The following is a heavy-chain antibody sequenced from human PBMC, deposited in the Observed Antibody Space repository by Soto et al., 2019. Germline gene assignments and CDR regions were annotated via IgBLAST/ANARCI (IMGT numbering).Heavy chain of an antibody. CDR1: GAYVSGAGYS. CDR3: ARGQSIVAAIDYFDY. J-gene: IGHJ4*02. Sequence: QPQLQESGSGLVKPSQTLSLTCSVSGAYVSGAGYSWSWIGQPPGKGLEWIGYDYQSGRTYGSVTTSYNPSLKSRVTISVDRSTNQFSLKLISVTAADTAVYFCARGQSIVAAIDYFDYWGQGSLVTVSS. V-gene: IGHV4-30-2*05. D-gene: IGHD5-12*01. CDR2: DYQSGRT.